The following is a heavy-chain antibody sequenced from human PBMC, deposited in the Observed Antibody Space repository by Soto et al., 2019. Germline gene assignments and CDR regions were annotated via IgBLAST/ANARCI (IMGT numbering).Heavy chain of an antibody. CDR2: IIPIFGTA. D-gene: IGHD6-13*01. CDR1: GGTFSSYA. CDR3: AREESIAAAGTAYYYGMDV. Sequence: QVQLVQSGDEVKKPGSSVKVSCKASGGTFSSYAISWVRQAPGQGLEWMGGIIPIFGTANYAQKFQGRVTITADESTSTAYMELSSLRSEDTAVYYCAREESIAAAGTAYYYGMDVWGQGTTVTVSS. J-gene: IGHJ6*02. V-gene: IGHV1-69*12.